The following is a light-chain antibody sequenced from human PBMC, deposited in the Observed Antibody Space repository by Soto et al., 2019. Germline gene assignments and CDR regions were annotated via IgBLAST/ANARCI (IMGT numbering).Light chain of an antibody. CDR1: SSNIESNT. CDR2: SNN. J-gene: IGLJ2*01. CDR3: ATWDDSLNGWV. Sequence: QSVLTQPPSASGTPGQRVTIACSGGSSNIESNTVNWYQQVPGTAPKLLVYSNNQRPSGVPDRFSGSPAGTSASLAISGLQSEDEADYYCATWDDSLNGWVIGGGTKVTVL. V-gene: IGLV1-44*01.